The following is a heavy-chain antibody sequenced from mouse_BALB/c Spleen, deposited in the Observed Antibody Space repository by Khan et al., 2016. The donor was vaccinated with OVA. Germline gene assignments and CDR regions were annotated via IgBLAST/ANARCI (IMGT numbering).Heavy chain of an antibody. CDR2: INPSTGYT. CDR1: GYTFINYW. D-gene: IGHD1-1*01. J-gene: IGHJ2*01. Sequence: VQLQQSGAELAKPGASVKMSCKASGYTFINYWILWIKQRPGQGLEWIGYINPSTGYTEYNQNFKDKATLTADISSSTASMQLSSLTSEDSAVYDCARRGLRWDFDYWGQGTTLTVAS. V-gene: IGHV1-7*01. CDR3: ARRGLRWDFDY.